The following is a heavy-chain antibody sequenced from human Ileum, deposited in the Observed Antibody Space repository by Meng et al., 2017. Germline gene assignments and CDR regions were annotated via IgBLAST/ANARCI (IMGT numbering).Heavy chain of an antibody. CDR2: TYCRSMWYN. J-gene: IGHJ5*02. D-gene: IGHD3-3*01. Sequence: QAQLLQSGPGLVKPYLTLSLSSAISGDSVSINSVAWTWIRQSPSRGLGWLGSTYCRSMWYNDYAVSVKSRMTINPDTSKNQFFLQLNSVTPEDTAVYYCAREVSAGFNWFDPWGQGTLVTVSS. CDR3: AREVSAGFNWFDP. CDR1: GDSVSINSVA. V-gene: IGHV6-1*01.